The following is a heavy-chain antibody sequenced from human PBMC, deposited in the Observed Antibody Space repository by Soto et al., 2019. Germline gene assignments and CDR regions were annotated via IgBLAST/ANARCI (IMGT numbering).Heavy chain of an antibody. CDR1: GGTFSSYA. V-gene: IGHV1-69*13. D-gene: IGHD5-12*01. CDR2: IIPIFGTA. J-gene: IGHJ4*02. Sequence: SVKVSCKASGGTFSSYAISWVRQAPGQGLEWMGGIIPIFGTANYAQKFQGRVTITADESTSTAYMELSSLRSEDTAVYYCARSQMAPITSLDYWGQGTLVTVSS. CDR3: ARSQMAPITSLDY.